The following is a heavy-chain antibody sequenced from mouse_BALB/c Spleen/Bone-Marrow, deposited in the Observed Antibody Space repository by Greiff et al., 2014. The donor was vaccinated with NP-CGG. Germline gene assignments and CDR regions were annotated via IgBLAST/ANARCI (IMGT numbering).Heavy chain of an antibody. D-gene: IGHD2-2*01. V-gene: IGHV1S81*02. J-gene: IGHJ3*01. CDR1: GYTFTTYW. CDR2: INPSNGRT. CDR3: ARDDGYDAGFAWFVY. Sequence: VQLQQSGAELVKPGASVKLSCRASGYTFTTYWMHWVKQRPGQGLEWIGEINPSNGRTNYNEKFKSKATLTVDKSSSTAYMQRSSLTSEDSAVYYCARDDGYDAGFAWFVYWGQGTLVTVSA.